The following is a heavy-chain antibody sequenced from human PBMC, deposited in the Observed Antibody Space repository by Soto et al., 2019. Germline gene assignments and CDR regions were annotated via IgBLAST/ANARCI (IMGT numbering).Heavy chain of an antibody. D-gene: IGHD3-22*01. J-gene: IGHJ6*02. CDR2: ISGSGGST. CDR1: GFTFSSYA. Sequence: EVQLLESGGGLVQPGGSLRLSCAASGFTFSSYAMSWVRQAPGKGLEWVSAISGSGGSTYYADSVKGRFTISRDNSKNTLYLQMNSLRAEDTAVYYCAKDHYYDSSGYYYDAYYYYGMDVWGQGTTVTVSS. CDR3: AKDHYYDSSGYYYDAYYYYGMDV. V-gene: IGHV3-23*01.